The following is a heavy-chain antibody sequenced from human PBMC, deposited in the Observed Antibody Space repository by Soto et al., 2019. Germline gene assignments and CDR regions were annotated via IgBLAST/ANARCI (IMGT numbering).Heavy chain of an antibody. CDR3: ARDLRRLGELSYLGFDY. V-gene: IGHV1-69*13. CDR2: IIPIFGTA. Sequence: GASVKVSCKASGGTFSSYAISWVRQAPGQGLEWMGGIIPIFGTANYAQKFQGRVTITADESTSTAYMELSSLRSEDTAVYYCARDLRRLGELSYLGFDYWGQGTLVPVSS. D-gene: IGHD3-16*02. CDR1: GGTFSSYA. J-gene: IGHJ4*02.